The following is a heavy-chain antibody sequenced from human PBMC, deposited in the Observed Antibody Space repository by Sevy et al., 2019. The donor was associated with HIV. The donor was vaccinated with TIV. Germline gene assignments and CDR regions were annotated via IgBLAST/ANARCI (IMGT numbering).Heavy chain of an antibody. J-gene: IGHJ4*01. CDR3: ARATYYYDSSGPYYFDY. Sequence: GGSLRLSCAASGFIFSNFEMNWVRQAPGKGLEWVSYITSSGSTIYYADSVQGRFTISRDNAKNSLFLQMNSLRVEDTAVYYCARATYYYDSSGPYYFDYWGHGTLVTVSS. V-gene: IGHV3-48*03. CDR2: ITSSGSTI. D-gene: IGHD3-22*01. CDR1: GFIFSNFE.